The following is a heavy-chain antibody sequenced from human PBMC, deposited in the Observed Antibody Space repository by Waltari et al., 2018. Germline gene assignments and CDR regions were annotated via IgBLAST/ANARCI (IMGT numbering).Heavy chain of an antibody. D-gene: IGHD1-26*01. J-gene: IGHJ4*02. V-gene: IGHV3-74*01. Sequence: EVQLVESGGGLVQPGGSLRLSCAASGFTFSNYWMHWVRQIPGKGLLWVARINSDGTNIVYADSVRGRFTISKDNAKNTRYLQMNSLSAEDTAVYYCARDVDWGVGALGYWGQGTPVTVS. CDR1: GFTFSNYW. CDR3: ARDVDWGVGALGY. CDR2: INSDGTNI.